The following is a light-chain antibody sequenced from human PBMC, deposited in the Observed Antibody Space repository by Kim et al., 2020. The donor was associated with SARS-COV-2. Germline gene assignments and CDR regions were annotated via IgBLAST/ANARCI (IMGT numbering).Light chain of an antibody. V-gene: IGLV3-19*01. CDR2: GKN. J-gene: IGLJ2*01. CDR1: SLRTYY. Sequence: SSELTQDPAVSVALGQTVRITCQGDSLRTYYVSWYQQKPGQAPVLVFYGKNNRPSGIPDRFSGSSSGNTASLTITGAQSEDDADYYCNSRVSSGNVFFGGGTKLTVL. CDR3: NSRVSSGNVF.